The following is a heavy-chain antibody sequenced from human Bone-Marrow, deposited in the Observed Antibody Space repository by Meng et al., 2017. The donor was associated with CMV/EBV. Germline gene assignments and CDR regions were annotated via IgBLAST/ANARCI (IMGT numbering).Heavy chain of an antibody. Sequence: GESLKIFCAASGFTFSSYDMHWVRQATGKGLEWVSAIGTAGDTYYPGSVKGRFTISRENAKNSLYLQMNSLRAGDTAVYYCARDKGYGMDVWGQGTTVTVSS. CDR3: ARDKGYGMDV. J-gene: IGHJ6*02. V-gene: IGHV3-13*01. CDR2: IGTAGDT. CDR1: GFTFSSYD.